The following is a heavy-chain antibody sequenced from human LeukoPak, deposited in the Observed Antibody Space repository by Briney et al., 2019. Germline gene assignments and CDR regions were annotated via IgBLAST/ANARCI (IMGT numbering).Heavy chain of an antibody. CDR2: ISSSGSTI. J-gene: IGHJ4*02. CDR1: GFTFSSYE. V-gene: IGHV3-48*03. D-gene: IGHD1-1*01. CDR3: ARDLGTLTDY. Sequence: GGSLRLSCAASGFTFSSYEMNWVRQAPGKGLEWVSYISSSGSTIYYADSVKGRFTISGDDAKNSLFLQMNSLRAEDTAVYYCARDLGTLTDYWGQGTLVTVSS.